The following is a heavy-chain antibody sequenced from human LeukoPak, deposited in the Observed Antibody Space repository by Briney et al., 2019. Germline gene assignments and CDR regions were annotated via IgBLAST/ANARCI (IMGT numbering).Heavy chain of an antibody. CDR3: ARGPNDYGESYFDY. D-gene: IGHD4-17*01. CDR2: IYYSGST. J-gene: IGHJ4*02. V-gene: IGHV4-59*01. Sequence: SETLSLTCTVSGGSISSYYWSWIRQPPGKGLEWIGYIYYSGSTNYNPSLKSRVTISVDTSKNQFSLKLSSVTAADTAVYYCARGPNDYGESYFDYWGQGTLVTVSS. CDR1: GGSISSYY.